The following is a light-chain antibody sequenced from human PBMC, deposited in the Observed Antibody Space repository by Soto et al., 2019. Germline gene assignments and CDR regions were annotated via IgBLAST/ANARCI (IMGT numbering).Light chain of an antibody. CDR3: EQTYNTPYT. CDR2: AAS. Sequence: DIQMTQSPSSLSASVGDRVTITCRASQSISNFLNWYQHKPGKAPKLLIYAASSLQSAVPSKFSGIGSGTDFTLTISSRQPEDCATYYCEQTYNTPYTFGQGTKLEIK. V-gene: IGKV1-39*01. J-gene: IGKJ2*01. CDR1: QSISNF.